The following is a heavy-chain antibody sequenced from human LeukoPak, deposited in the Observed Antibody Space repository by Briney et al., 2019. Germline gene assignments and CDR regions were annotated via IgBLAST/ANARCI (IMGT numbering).Heavy chain of an antibody. D-gene: IGHD2-2*03. CDR1: GFTFSSYA. CDR2: ISGSGGST. Sequence: PSGGSLRLSCAASGFTFSSYAMSWVRQAPGKGLEWVSAISGSGGSTYYADSVKGRFTISRDNSKNTLYLQMNSLRAEDTAVYYCAKDLDIVVVPAATYDYWGQGTLVTVSS. J-gene: IGHJ4*02. V-gene: IGHV3-23*01. CDR3: AKDLDIVVVPAATYDY.